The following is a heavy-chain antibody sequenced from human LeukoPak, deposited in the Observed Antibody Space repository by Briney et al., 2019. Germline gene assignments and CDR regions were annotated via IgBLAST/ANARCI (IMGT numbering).Heavy chain of an antibody. CDR1: GFTFSSYE. CDR3: AKEHPLRSRAHWFDP. Sequence: GGSLRLSCAASGFTFSSYEMNWVRQAPGKGLEWVSYISSSGSTIYYADSVKGRFTISRDNSKNTLYLQMNSLRAEDTAVYYCAKEHPLRSRAHWFDPWGQGTLVTVSS. V-gene: IGHV3-48*03. J-gene: IGHJ5*02. CDR2: ISSSGSTI.